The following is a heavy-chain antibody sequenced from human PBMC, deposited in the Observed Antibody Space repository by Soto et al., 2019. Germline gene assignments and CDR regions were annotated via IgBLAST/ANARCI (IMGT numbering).Heavy chain of an antibody. D-gene: IGHD2-8*01. CDR2: IYYSGST. CDR1: GGSISSGHYY. J-gene: IGHJ4*02. Sequence: SETLSLTCTVSGGSISSGHYYRSWIRQPPGNGLEWIGYIYYSGSTYYNPSLKSRVTISVDTSKNQFSLKLSSVTAAYPAVYYCARGYATLDYWGQGNRVAVSS. V-gene: IGHV4-30-4*01. CDR3: ARGYATLDY.